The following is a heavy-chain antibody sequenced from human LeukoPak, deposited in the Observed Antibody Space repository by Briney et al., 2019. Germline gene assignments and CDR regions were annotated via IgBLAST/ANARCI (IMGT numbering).Heavy chain of an antibody. CDR3: ARDKFASPDWVNAFDI. CDR1: GFTFSSYW. V-gene: IGHV3-74*01. Sequence: GGSLRLSCAASGFTFSSYWMNWVRQAPGKGLVWVSRIASDGSSTTYADSVKGRFSISRDNAKNTLYLQMNSLRAEDTAVYYCARDKFASPDWVNAFDIWGQGTMVTVSS. J-gene: IGHJ3*02. D-gene: IGHD3-9*01. CDR2: IASDGSST.